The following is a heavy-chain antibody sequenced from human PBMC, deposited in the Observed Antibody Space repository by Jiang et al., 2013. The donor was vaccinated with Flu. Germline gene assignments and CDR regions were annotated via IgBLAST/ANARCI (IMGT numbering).Heavy chain of an antibody. CDR2: SWDGGST. J-gene: IGHJ4*02. CDR3: AKDTKLEGSGWYYFDY. D-gene: IGHD6-19*01. V-gene: IGHV3-43*01. Sequence: SWDGGSTYYADSVKGRFTISRDNSKNSLYLQMNSLRTEDTALYYCAKDTKLEGSGWYYFDYWGQGTLVTVSS.